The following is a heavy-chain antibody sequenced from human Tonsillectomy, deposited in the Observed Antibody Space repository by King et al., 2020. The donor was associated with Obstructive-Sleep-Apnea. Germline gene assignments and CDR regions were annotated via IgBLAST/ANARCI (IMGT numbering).Heavy chain of an antibody. J-gene: IGHJ4*02. CDR3: AKDRGYDSSGYLDY. Sequence: VQLVESGGGVVQPGRSLRLSCAASGFTFSSYGMYWVRQAPGKGLEWVAVISYDGSNKYYADSVKGRFTISRDNSKNTLYLQMNSLRAEDTAVYYWAKDRGYDSSGYLDYWGQGTLVTVSS. D-gene: IGHD3-22*01. CDR1: GFTFSSYG. CDR2: ISYDGSNK. V-gene: IGHV3-30*18.